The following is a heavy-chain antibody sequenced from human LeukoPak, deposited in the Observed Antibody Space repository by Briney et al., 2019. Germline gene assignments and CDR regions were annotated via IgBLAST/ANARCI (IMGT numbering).Heavy chain of an antibody. CDR2: INHSGST. J-gene: IGHJ4*02. CDR1: GGSFSGYY. CDR3: ARGHTDIVVVPAAYWIDY. Sequence: PSETLSLTCAVYGGSFSGYYWSWIRQPPGKGLEWIGEINHSGSTNYNPSLKSRVTISVDTSKNQFSLKLSSVTAADTAVYYCARGHTDIVVVPAAYWIDYWGRGTLVTVSS. V-gene: IGHV4-34*01. D-gene: IGHD2-2*01.